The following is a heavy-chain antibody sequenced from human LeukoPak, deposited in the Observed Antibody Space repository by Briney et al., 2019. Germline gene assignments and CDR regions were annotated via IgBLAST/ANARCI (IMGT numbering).Heavy chain of an antibody. CDR2: IYHSGST. CDR1: GYSISSGYY. J-gene: IGHJ6*03. Sequence: SETLSLTCTVSGYSISSGYYWGWIRQLPGKGLEWIGSIYHSGSTYYNPSLKSRVTISVDTSKNQFSLKLSSVTAADTAVYYCARSGWNYDFWSGYLYYMDVWGKGTTVTVSS. D-gene: IGHD3-3*01. CDR3: ARSGWNYDFWSGYLYYMDV. V-gene: IGHV4-38-2*02.